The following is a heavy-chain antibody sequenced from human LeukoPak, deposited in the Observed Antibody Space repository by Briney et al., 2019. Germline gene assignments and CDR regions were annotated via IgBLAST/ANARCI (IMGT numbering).Heavy chain of an antibody. CDR2: IYHTGST. Sequence: KPSETLSLTCAVTGNSISSSYYWGWIRQPPGKGLEWIGSIYHTGSTYYNPSLKSRVTISVDTSKNRFSLKLSSVTAADTAVYYCAGQHDSTGYYFYWGQGILVTVSS. J-gene: IGHJ4*02. CDR1: GNSISSSYY. D-gene: IGHD3-22*01. CDR3: AGQHDSTGYYFY. V-gene: IGHV4-38-2*01.